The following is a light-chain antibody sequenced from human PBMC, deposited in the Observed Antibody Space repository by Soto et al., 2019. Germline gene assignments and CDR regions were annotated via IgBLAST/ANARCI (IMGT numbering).Light chain of an antibody. Sequence: SYELPQPHPVSVSPGQTASITCSGDKLGDKYACWYQQKPGQSPVLVIYQDSKRPSGIPERFSGSNSGNTATLTISGTQAMDEDDYYCQAWDSSTAYVFGTGTKLTVL. CDR1: KLGDKY. V-gene: IGLV3-1*01. CDR2: QDS. CDR3: QAWDSSTAYV. J-gene: IGLJ1*01.